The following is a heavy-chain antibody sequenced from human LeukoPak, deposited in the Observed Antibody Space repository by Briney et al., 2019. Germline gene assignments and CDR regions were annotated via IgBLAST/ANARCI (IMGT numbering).Heavy chain of an antibody. CDR3: ARDLVTAATGDLQVQH. CDR1: GFTFHSYG. CDR2: IWYDGSNK. J-gene: IGHJ1*01. D-gene: IGHD2-15*01. V-gene: IGHV3-33*01. Sequence: GRSLRLSCAASGFTFHSYGMHWVRQAPGKGLEWVAVIWYDGSNKWYADSVKGRFTISRDNSKNTLYLQMNSLRAEDTAVYYCARDLVTAATGDLQVQHWGQGTLVTVSS.